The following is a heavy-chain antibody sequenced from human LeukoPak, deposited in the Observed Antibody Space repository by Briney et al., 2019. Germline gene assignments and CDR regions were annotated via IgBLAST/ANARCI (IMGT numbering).Heavy chain of an antibody. D-gene: IGHD2-2*01. V-gene: IGHV3-23*01. CDR2: ISGSGGST. CDR1: GFTFSSYG. J-gene: IGHJ4*02. Sequence: GGSLRLSCAASGFTFSSYGMSWVRQAPGKGLEWVSAISGSGGSTYYADSVKGRFTISRDNSKNTLYLRMNSLRAEDTAVYYCAKSPDGSTSFDQWGQGTLVTVSS. CDR3: AKSPDGSTSFDQ.